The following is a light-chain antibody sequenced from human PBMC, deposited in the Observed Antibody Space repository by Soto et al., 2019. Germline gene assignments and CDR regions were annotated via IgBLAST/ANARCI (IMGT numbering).Light chain of an antibody. CDR1: QSFSSNS. CDR2: AAS. Sequence: IVLTQSPGTLSLSPGETATLSCRASQSFSSNSLAWYQQRPDQAPRLLIYAASTRATGIPARFSGSGSGTDFTLTISRLEPEDFAVYYCQQYGSTFTFGPGTKVDI. J-gene: IGKJ3*01. CDR3: QQYGSTFT. V-gene: IGKV3-20*01.